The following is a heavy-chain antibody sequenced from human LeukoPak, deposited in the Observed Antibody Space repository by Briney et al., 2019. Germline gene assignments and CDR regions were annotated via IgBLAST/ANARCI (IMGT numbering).Heavy chain of an antibody. CDR3: ARDWDSSSSGLGDWFDP. V-gene: IGHV3-66*01. CDR1: GFTVSSNY. CDR2: IYSGGST. Sequence: GGSLRLSCAASGFTVSSNYMSWVRQAPGKGLEWVSVIYSGGSTYYADPVKGRFTISRDNSKNTVYLQMNSLRAEDTAVYYCARDWDSSSSGLGDWFDPWGQGTLVTVSS. D-gene: IGHD6-6*01. J-gene: IGHJ5*02.